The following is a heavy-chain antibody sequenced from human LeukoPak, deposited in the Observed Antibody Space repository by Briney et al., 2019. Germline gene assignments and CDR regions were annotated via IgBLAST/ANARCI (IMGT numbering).Heavy chain of an antibody. Sequence: GGSLRLSXAASGFTFSSYAMSWVRQPPGKGLEWVSAISGSGGSTYYADSVKGRFTISRDNSKNTLYLQMNSLRAEDTAVYYCAKDPNYGDRSVYWGQGTLVTVSS. CDR2: ISGSGGST. CDR3: AKDPNYGDRSVY. D-gene: IGHD4-17*01. V-gene: IGHV3-23*01. J-gene: IGHJ4*02. CDR1: GFTFSSYA.